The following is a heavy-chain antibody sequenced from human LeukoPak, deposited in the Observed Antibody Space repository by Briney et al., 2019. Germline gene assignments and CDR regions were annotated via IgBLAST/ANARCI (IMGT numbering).Heavy chain of an antibody. CDR2: IYYSGST. CDR3: ARRAARGSSLDFDY. CDR1: GGSISSYY. V-gene: IGHV4-59*08. Sequence: SETLSLTCTVSGGSISSYYWTWIRQPPGKGLEWIGYIYYSGSTNYNPSLKSRVTISVDTSKNQFSLKLSSVTAADTAVYYCARRAARGSSLDFDYRGQGTLVTVSS. D-gene: IGHD1-26*01. J-gene: IGHJ4*02.